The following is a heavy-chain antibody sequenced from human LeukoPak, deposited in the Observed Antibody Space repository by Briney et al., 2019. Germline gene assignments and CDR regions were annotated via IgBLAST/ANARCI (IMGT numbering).Heavy chain of an antibody. CDR2: ISDSGVNT. Sequence: SGGSLRLSCAASGFSFSSYVMSWVRQAPGKGPEWVSIISDSGVNTYYADSVKGRFTISRDNSEKTLYLQMNSLRAEDTAVYYCAKGGGYSPHYFNYWGQGTLVTV. J-gene: IGHJ4*02. CDR1: GFSFSSYV. V-gene: IGHV3-23*01. D-gene: IGHD3-22*01. CDR3: AKGGGYSPHYFNY.